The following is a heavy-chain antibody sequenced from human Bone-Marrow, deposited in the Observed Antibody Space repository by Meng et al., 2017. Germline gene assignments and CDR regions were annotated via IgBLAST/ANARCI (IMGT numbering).Heavy chain of an antibody. J-gene: IGHJ4*02. Sequence: SETLSFTCTVSGASITSYYWGWVRQPPGKGLEWMGHLHYSESAKYNPSLKSRVAMSLDKSKNQLSLKLSSVTAADTAVYYCARLQGDGFFDYWGQGTLVTVSS. CDR1: GASITSYY. CDR2: LHYSESA. D-gene: IGHD3-16*01. CDR3: ARLQGDGFFDY. V-gene: IGHV4-59*13.